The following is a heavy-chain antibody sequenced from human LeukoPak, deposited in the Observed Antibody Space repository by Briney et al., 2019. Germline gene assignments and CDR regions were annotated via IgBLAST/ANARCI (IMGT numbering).Heavy chain of an antibody. CDR3: ARVGGYAATTLDTIDY. D-gene: IGHD1-26*01. CDR1: GGSFSGYY. Sequence: SETLSLTCAVYGGSFSGYYWSWIRQPPGKGLEWIGEINHSGSTNYNPSLKSRVTISVDTSKNQFSLKLSSVTAADTAVYYCARVGGYAATTLDTIDYWGQGTLVTVSS. J-gene: IGHJ4*02. CDR2: INHSGST. V-gene: IGHV4-34*01.